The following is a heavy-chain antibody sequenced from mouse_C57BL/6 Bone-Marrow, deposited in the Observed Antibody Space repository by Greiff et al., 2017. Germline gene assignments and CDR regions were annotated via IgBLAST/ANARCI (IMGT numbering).Heavy chain of an antibody. CDR2: INPSNGGT. J-gene: IGHJ4*01. CDR1: GYTFTSYW. D-gene: IGHD1-1*01. CDR3: ARGRGYYGTYAMDY. V-gene: IGHV1-53*01. Sequence: VQLQQPGTELVKPGASVKLSCKASGYTFTSYWMHWVKQRPGQGLEWIGNINPSNGGTNYNEKFKSKATLTVDKYSSTAYMQLSSLTSEDYAVYYCARGRGYYGTYAMDYWGQGTSVTGSS.